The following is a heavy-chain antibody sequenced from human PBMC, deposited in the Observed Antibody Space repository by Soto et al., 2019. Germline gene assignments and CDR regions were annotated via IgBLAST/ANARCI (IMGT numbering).Heavy chain of an antibody. CDR1: GFTFSSYA. CDR3: AKDHLAVGATTAEYFQH. CDR2: ISGSGGST. J-gene: IGHJ1*01. D-gene: IGHD1-26*01. V-gene: IGHV3-23*01. Sequence: GSLRLSCAASGFTFSSYAMSWVRQAPGKGLEWVSAISGSGGSTYYADSVKGRFTISRDNSKNTLYLQMNSLRAEDTAVYYCAKDHLAVGATTAEYFQHWGQGTLVTVSS.